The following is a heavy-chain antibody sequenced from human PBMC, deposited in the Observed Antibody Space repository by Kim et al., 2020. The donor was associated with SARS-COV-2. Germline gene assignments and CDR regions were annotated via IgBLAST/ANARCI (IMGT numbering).Heavy chain of an antibody. CDR1: GFTFSSYS. CDR2: ISSSSSYI. CDR3: ARGGAVFHISYYFDY. D-gene: IGHD1-20*01. J-gene: IGHJ4*02. V-gene: IGHV3-21*01. Sequence: GVSLRLSCAASGFTFSSYSMNWVRQAPGKGLEWVSSISSSSSYIYYADSVKGRFTISRDNAKNSLYLQMNSLRAEDTAVYYCARGGAVFHISYYFDYWGQGTLVTVSS.